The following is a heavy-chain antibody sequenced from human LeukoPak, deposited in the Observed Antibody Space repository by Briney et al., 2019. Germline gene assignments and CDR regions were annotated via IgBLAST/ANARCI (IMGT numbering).Heavy chain of an antibody. V-gene: IGHV1-46*01. CDR1: GYTFTSNY. CDR2: IYPRDGST. CDR3: ARDQEGFDY. Sequence: ASVKVSCKASGYTFTSNYIHWVRQAPGQGLEWMGMIYPRDGSTGYAQKFQGRVTVTRDTSTSTVHMELSGLRSEDTAVYYCARDQEGFDYWGQGTLVIVSS. J-gene: IGHJ4*02.